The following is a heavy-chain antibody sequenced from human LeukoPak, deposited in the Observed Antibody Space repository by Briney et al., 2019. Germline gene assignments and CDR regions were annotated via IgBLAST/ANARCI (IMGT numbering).Heavy chain of an antibody. V-gene: IGHV1-18*01. D-gene: IGHD3-22*01. CDR3: ARVRRYYDSSGHQIGGYYFDY. CDR2: ISAYNGNT. CDR1: GYTFTSYG. Sequence: ASVKVSCKASGYTFTSYGISWVRQAPGQGLEWMGWISAYNGNTNYAQKFQGRVTMTRDTSISTAYMELGRLRSDDTAVYYCARVRRYYDSSGHQIGGYYFDYWGQGTLVTVSS. J-gene: IGHJ4*02.